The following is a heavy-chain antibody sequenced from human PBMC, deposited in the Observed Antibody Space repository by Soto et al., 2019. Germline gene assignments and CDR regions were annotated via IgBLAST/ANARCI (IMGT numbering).Heavy chain of an antibody. CDR2: AYHSGST. V-gene: IGHV4-4*02. J-gene: IGHJ4*02. CDR1: GGFTSTNNW. CDR3: ARSPPSSYYGGSGTFDY. Sequence: PSETLSLTCAVSGGFTSTNNWWSWVRQPPGKGLEWIGDAYHSGSTEYNPSLKSRVSISGEQTKNQISLQLTSATAADTAVDDCARSPPSSYYGGSGTFDYWGQGTMVTVSS. D-gene: IGHD3-10*01.